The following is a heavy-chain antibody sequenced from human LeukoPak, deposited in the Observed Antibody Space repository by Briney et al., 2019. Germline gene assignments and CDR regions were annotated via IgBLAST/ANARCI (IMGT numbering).Heavy chain of an antibody. D-gene: IGHD5-24*01. V-gene: IGHV5-51*01. CDR2: IYPGDSDT. Sequence: GESLKISCKGSGYSFTSYWIGWVRQMPGKGLEWMGIIYPGDSDTRYSPSFQGQVTISADKSISTAYLQWSSLKASDTAMCYCARRGSGRDGYNFNWFDPWGQGTLVTVSS. CDR3: ARRGSGRDGYNFNWFDP. J-gene: IGHJ5*02. CDR1: GYSFTSYW.